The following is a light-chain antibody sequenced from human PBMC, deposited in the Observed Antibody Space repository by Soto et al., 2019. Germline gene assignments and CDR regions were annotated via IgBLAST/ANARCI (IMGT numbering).Light chain of an antibody. CDR1: QSISSY. V-gene: IGKV1-9*01. CDR3: QQLNS. Sequence: DIQMTQSPSTLSASLGDRVTITCRASQSISSYLSCYQQKPGKAAKLLMYAAFTLQSGVPSRFSGSGSGTDFTLTISSLKPEDYATYYCQQLNSFGPGTKVDI. J-gene: IGKJ3*01. CDR2: AAF.